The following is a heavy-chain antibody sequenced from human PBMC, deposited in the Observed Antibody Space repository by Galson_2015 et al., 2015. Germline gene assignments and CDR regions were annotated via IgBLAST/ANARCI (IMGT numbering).Heavy chain of an antibody. CDR2: INPNSGGT. Sequence: VKVSCKASGYTFTGYYMHWVRQAPGQGLEWMGRINPNSGGTNYAQKFQGRVTMTRDTSITTVYMELSSLRSDDTAVYYCARGDYCSSTSCANWFDPWSQGTLVSVSS. D-gene: IGHD2-2*01. CDR1: GYTFTGYY. J-gene: IGHJ5*02. CDR3: ARGDYCSSTSCANWFDP. V-gene: IGHV1-2*06.